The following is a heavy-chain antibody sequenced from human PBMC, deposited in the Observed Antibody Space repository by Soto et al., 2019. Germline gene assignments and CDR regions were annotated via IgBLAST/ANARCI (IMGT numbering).Heavy chain of an antibody. V-gene: IGHV4-30-4*01. J-gene: IGHJ3*02. D-gene: IGHD2-2*01. CDR3: ARGECSSNYCFTRWALDI. Sequence: SETLSLTCTVSGGSISSGDYYWSWIRQPPGKGLEWIGYIYYSGSTYYNPSLKSRVTISVDTSKNQFSLKLSSVTAADTAVYYCARGECSSNYCFTRWALDIWGQGTVVTVSS. CDR1: GGSISSGDYY. CDR2: IYYSGST.